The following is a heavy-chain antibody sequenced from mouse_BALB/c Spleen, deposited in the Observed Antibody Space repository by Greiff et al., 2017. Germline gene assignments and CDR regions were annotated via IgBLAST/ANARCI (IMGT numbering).Heavy chain of an antibody. J-gene: IGHJ2*01. Sequence: VQLQESGPSLVKPSQTLSLTCSVTGDSITSGYWNWIRKFPGNKLEYMGYISYSGSTYYNPSLKSRISITRDTSKNQYYLQLSSVTTEDTATYYCARSITTAPYYFDYWGQGTTLTVSS. CDR1: GDSITSGY. D-gene: IGHD1-2*01. CDR3: ARSITTAPYYFDY. V-gene: IGHV3-8*02. CDR2: ISYSGST.